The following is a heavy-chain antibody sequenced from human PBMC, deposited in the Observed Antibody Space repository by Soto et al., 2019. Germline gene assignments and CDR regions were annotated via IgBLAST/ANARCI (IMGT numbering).Heavy chain of an antibody. CDR2: INPSGGST. Sequence: ASVKVSCKASGCTFTSYYMHWVRQAPGQGLEWMGIINPSGGSTSYAQKFQGRVTMTRDTSTSTVYMELSSLRSEDTAVYYCARDAYSSGWYNWFDPWGQGTLVTVSS. CDR1: GCTFTSYY. CDR3: ARDAYSSGWYNWFDP. J-gene: IGHJ5*02. V-gene: IGHV1-46*01. D-gene: IGHD6-19*01.